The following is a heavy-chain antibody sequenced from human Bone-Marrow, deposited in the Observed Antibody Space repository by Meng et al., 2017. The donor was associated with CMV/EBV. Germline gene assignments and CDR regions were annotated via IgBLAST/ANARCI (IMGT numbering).Heavy chain of an antibody. J-gene: IGHJ4*02. V-gene: IGHV3-7*01. D-gene: IGHD3-3*01. CDR2: IKQDGSEK. CDR3: ARLRFLEWLSL. Sequence: GGSLRLSCAASGFTFSSYWMSWVRQAPGKGLEWVANIKQDGSEKYYVDSVKGRFTISRDNAKNSPYLQMNSLRAEDTAVYYCARLRFLEWLSLWGQGTLVTVSS. CDR1: GFTFSSYW.